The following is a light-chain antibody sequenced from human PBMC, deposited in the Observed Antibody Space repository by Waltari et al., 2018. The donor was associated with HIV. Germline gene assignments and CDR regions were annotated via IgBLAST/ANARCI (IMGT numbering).Light chain of an antibody. Sequence: DLQMTQSPSSLSASAGDRVTITCRASQGISDSLAWYQQKPGTAPKLLLSGASRLEGGVPSRFSGGGSGTTYTLTISNLQPEDSAAYYCLQYHNTPRTFGGGTKVEIK. J-gene: IGKJ4*01. CDR3: LQYHNTPRT. V-gene: IGKV1-NL1*01. CDR1: QGISDS. CDR2: GAS.